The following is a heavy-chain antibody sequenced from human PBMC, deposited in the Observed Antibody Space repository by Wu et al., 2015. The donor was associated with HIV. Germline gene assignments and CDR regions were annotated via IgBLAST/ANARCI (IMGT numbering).Heavy chain of an antibody. D-gene: IGHD3-10*01. CDR1: GYTFTGYY. Sequence: QVQLVQSGAEVKKPGASVKVSCKASGYTFTGYYMHWVRQAPGQGLEWMGWINPNSGGTNYAQKFQGRVTMTRDTSISTAYMELSRLRSDDTAVYYCARGLKRITMVRGAPYYYYGMDVWGQGTTVTVSS. CDR3: ARGLKRITMVRGAPYYYYGMDV. V-gene: IGHV1-2*02. J-gene: IGHJ6*02. CDR2: INPNSGGT.